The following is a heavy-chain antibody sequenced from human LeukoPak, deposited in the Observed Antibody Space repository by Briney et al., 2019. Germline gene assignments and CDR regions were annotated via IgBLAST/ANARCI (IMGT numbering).Heavy chain of an antibody. CDR1: GFTFSGYW. V-gene: IGHV3-7*01. J-gene: IGHJ5*02. D-gene: IGHD5-12*01. CDR3: AREVGWLRLNWFDP. Sequence: GGSLRLSCAASGFTFSGYWMSWVRQAPGKGLEWVANIKQDGSEKYYVDPVKGRFTISRDNAKNSLYLQMNSLRAEDTAVYYCAREVGWLRLNWFDPWGQGTLVTVPS. CDR2: IKQDGSEK.